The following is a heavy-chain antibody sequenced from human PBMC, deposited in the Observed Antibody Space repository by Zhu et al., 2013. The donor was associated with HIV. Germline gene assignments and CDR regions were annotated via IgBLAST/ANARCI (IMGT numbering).Heavy chain of an antibody. Sequence: QVQLVQSGAEVKKPGASVKVSCKASGYTFTTYGISWVRQAPGQGLEWMGWISTYNGNTVYAQNLQGRVTMTTDTSTSTAYMELRSLRSDDTAVYYCAREQCSSTTCYQYMDVVGRKGPRSPSP. V-gene: IGHV1-18*01. CDR1: GYTFTTYG. J-gene: IGHJ6*03. CDR3: AREQCSSTTCYQYMDV. D-gene: IGHD2-2*01. CDR2: ISTYNGNT.